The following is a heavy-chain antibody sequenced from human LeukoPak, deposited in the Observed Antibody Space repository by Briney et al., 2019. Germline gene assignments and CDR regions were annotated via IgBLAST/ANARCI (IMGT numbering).Heavy chain of an antibody. D-gene: IGHD2/OR15-2a*01. CDR2: IGAYNGNT. CDR3: AREKNYGMDV. Sequence: GASVKVSCKASGYTFTSFGISWVRQAPGQGLEWTGWIGAYNGNTNYAQKFQGRVTMTTDTSTSTAYMGLRSLRSDDTAVYYCAREKNYGMDVWGQGTTVTVSS. CDR1: GYTFTSFG. J-gene: IGHJ6*02. V-gene: IGHV1-18*01.